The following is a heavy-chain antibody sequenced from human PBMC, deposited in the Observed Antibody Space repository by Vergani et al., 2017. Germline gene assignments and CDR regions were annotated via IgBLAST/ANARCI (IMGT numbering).Heavy chain of an antibody. Sequence: QVRLQESGPGLVKPSETLSLTCSVSGGSMSGYYWSWIRQPPGKELEWIGYMYHSGSTNYNPSLETRVTISGDTSKNQFSLKLHSVTAADTAVYYCGRVADFYGLGSRLLYLWGQGILVTVSS. J-gene: IGHJ5*02. V-gene: IGHV4-59*01. D-gene: IGHD3-10*01. CDR2: MYHSGST. CDR1: GGSMSGYY. CDR3: GRVADFYGLGSRLLYL.